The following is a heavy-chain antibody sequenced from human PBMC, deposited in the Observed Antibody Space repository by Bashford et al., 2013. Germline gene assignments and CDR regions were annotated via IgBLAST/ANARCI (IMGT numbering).Heavy chain of an antibody. CDR1: GYTFTGYF. J-gene: IGHJ3*01. D-gene: IGHD1-26*01. Sequence: ASVKVSCKTSGYTFTGYFMHWCDRPLDMGLEWMGWMNPNTVVTNYAQKFQGRVTMTRDTSISTAYMEMSGLTSGDTAVYFCARDGPVVGVWNAFDVWAKGQWSPSPQ. V-gene: IGHV1-2*02. CDR2: MNPNTVVT. CDR3: ARDGPVVGVWNAFDV.